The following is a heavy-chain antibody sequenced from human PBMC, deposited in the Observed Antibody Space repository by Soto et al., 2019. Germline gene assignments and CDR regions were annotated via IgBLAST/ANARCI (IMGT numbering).Heavy chain of an antibody. CDR3: ARGSYGSVSYDNWFDH. CDR2: IIPIFGTA. J-gene: IGHJ5*02. Sequence: SVTVSCKASGGTFSSYAISWVRQAPGQGLEWMGGIIPIFGTANYAQKFQGRVTITADESTSTAYMELSSLRSEDTAVYYCARGSYGSVSYDNWFDHGGQGTLVTRSS. CDR1: GGTFSSYA. D-gene: IGHD3-10*01. V-gene: IGHV1-69*13.